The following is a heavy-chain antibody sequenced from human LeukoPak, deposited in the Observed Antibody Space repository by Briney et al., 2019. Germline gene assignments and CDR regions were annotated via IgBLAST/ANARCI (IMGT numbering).Heavy chain of an antibody. V-gene: IGHV4-4*07. Sequence: SETLSLTCTVSGGSISSYYWSWIRQPAGKGLEWIGRIYTSGSTNYNPSLKSRVTMSVDTSKNQFSLKLSSVTAADTAVYYCARDRAYEYQLPPGAFDIWGQGTMITVSS. CDR3: ARDRAYEYQLPPGAFDI. CDR1: GGSISSYY. J-gene: IGHJ3*02. CDR2: IYTSGST. D-gene: IGHD2-2*01.